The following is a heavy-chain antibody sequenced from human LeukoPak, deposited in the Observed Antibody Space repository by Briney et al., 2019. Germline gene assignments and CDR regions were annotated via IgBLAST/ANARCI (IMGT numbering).Heavy chain of an antibody. D-gene: IGHD2-21*01. CDR3: VRDAVMSPEVLLTAWDYFDC. CDR2: ISGSGRTI. Sequence: PWGSLRLSCAASGFTFSSYEMNWVRQAPGKGLEWVSYISGSGRTIDYADSVKGRFTISRDNTKNSVYLQMNSLRAEDTATYSCVRDAVMSPEVLLTAWDYFDCWGQGTLVTVSS. V-gene: IGHV3-48*03. CDR1: GFTFSSYE. J-gene: IGHJ4*02.